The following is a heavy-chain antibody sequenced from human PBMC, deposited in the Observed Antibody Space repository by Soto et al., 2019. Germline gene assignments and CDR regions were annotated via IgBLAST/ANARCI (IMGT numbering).Heavy chain of an antibody. CDR1: RFTFSSYA. J-gene: IGHJ4*02. V-gene: IGHV3-23*01. Sequence: EVQLLESGGGLVQPGASLRLSCAASRFTFSSYAMSWVRQAPGKGLEWVSVISGSDDSTYYADSVKGRFTISRDNSKNTLYLQMNSLRAEDTAVYYCAKRSSSSTFDYWGQGTLGTVSS. CDR2: ISGSDDST. CDR3: AKRSSSSTFDY. D-gene: IGHD6-6*01.